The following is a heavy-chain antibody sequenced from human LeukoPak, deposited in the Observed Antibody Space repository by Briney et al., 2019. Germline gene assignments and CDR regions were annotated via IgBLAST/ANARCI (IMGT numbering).Heavy chain of an antibody. J-gene: IGHJ4*01. CDR3: ASEVLGTNYSDY. CDR2: IYYSGST. V-gene: IGHV4-59*01. D-gene: IGHD3-16*01. Sequence: SETLSLTCTVCGVSISSYFLSWIRQPPGKGLEWIGYIYYSGSTNYNPSLKSGVTISVDTSKNQFSLKLSSVTAADTAVYYCASEVLGTNYSDYWGDGALVTVSS. CDR1: GVSISSYF.